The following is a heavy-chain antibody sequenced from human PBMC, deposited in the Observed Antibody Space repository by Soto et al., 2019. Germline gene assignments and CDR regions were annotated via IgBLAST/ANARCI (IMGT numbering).Heavy chain of an antibody. CDR1: GFTFSNFW. CDR3: GRDEVRNGVGV. CDR2: IKGYGSEK. Sequence: PVVSLRLSCVGSGFTFSNFWMSWVRQDPGKELERVANIKGYGSEKRYADSVKGRLTISRDNAKNSVSLQMNSLRVEDTALYYCGRDEVRNGVGVWGPGTTVTVSS. J-gene: IGHJ6*02. V-gene: IGHV3-7*01.